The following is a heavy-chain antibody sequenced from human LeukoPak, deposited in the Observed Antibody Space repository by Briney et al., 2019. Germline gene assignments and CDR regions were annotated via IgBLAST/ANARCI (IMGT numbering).Heavy chain of an antibody. CDR3: ARDARQPGYSSSWYYFDY. Sequence: SGTLSLTCAVSGGSISSGGYSWSWIRQPPGKGLEWIGYIYHSGSTYYNPSLKSRVTISVDRSKNQFSLKLSSVTAADTAVYYCARDARQPGYSSSWYYFDYWGQGTLVTVSS. J-gene: IGHJ4*02. CDR2: IYHSGST. CDR1: GGSISSGGYS. D-gene: IGHD6-13*01. V-gene: IGHV4-30-2*01.